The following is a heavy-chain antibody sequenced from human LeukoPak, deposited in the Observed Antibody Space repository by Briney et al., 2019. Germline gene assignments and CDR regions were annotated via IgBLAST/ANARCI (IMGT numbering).Heavy chain of an antibody. V-gene: IGHV3-33*01. CDR2: IWYDGSYK. Sequence: GGSLRLSCAASEFTFSSYGMHWVRQAPGKGLEWVAVIWYDGSYKYYADSVKGRFTISRDNSKNTLYLQMNSLRAEDTAVYYCARVKYYYGSGSYHFRLSPFDYWGQGTLVTVSS. D-gene: IGHD3-10*01. CDR1: EFTFSSYG. J-gene: IGHJ4*02. CDR3: ARVKYYYGSGSYHFRLSPFDY.